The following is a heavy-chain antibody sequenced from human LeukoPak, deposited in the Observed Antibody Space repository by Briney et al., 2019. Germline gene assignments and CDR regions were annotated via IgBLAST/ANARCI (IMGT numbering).Heavy chain of an antibody. J-gene: IGHJ5*02. D-gene: IGHD2-15*01. CDR1: GFTVSSNY. Sequence: GGSLRLSCAASGFTVSSNYMSWVRQAPGKGLEWVPVIYSGGSTLYTDSVRGRFIISSDNSKNTLYLQMNSLRAEDTAVYYCARFGCCSGGTCRRTWFDPWGQGTLVTVSS. CDR3: ARFGCCSGGTCRRTWFDP. V-gene: IGHV3-66*01. CDR2: IYSGGST.